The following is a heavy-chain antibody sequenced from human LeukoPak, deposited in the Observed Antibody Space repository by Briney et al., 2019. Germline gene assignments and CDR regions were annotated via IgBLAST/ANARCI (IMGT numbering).Heavy chain of an antibody. J-gene: IGHJ4*02. CDR1: GFTFSTYSM. D-gene: IGHD6-19*01. V-gene: IGHV4-4*02. CDR2: IYHSGST. CDR3: ARSVGSGPDFDY. Sequence: GSLRLSCAASGFTFSTYSMNWVRQPPGKGLEWIGEIYHSGSTNYNPSLKSRVTISVDKSKNQFSLKLSSVTAADTAVYYCARSVGSGPDFDYWGQGTLVTVSS.